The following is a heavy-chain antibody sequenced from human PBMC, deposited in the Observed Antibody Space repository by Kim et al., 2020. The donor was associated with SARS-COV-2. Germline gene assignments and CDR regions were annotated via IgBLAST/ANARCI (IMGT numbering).Heavy chain of an antibody. CDR1: GYSFTELS. J-gene: IGHJ6*03. CDR2: FDPEDGET. V-gene: IGHV1-24*01. CDR3: ATNRGTYDYYMDV. Sequence: ASVKVSCKVSGYSFTELSIHWVRQAPGKGLEWMGGFDPEDGETIYAQQFQGRVTMTEDTSTDTAYMVLGSLTSEDTAVYYCATNRGTYDYYMDVWGKGTT.